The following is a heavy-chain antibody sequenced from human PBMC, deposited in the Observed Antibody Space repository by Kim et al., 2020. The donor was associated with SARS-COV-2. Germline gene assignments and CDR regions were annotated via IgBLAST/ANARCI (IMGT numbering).Heavy chain of an antibody. D-gene: IGHD3-9*01. CDR1: GFTFSSYW. CDR2: IKQDGSEK. J-gene: IGHJ6*02. V-gene: IGHV3-7*01. CDR3: ARDREFTILPYYYYYGMDV. Sequence: GGSLRLSCAASGFTFSSYWMSWVRQAPGKGLEWVANIKQDGSEKYYVDSVKGRFTISRDNAKNSLYLQMNSLRAEDTAVYYCARDREFTILPYYYYYGMDVWGQGTTVTVSS.